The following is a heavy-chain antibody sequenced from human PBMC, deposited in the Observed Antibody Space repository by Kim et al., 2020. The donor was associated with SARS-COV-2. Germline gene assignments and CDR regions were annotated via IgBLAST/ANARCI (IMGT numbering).Heavy chain of an antibody. CDR1: GFTFSDSA. V-gene: IGHV3-73*01. CDR3: TPHDY. CDR2: IRSRTNNYAT. J-gene: IGHJ4*02. Sequence: GGSLRLSCAASGFTFSDSAMHWVRQASGKGLEWIAHIRSRTNNYATAYASSVKGRFIISRDDSKKTAYLQMNSLKTEDTAVYYCTPHDYWGQGTLVTVSS.